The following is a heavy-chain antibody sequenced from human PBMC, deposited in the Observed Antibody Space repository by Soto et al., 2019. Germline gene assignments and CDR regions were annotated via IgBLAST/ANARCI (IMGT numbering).Heavy chain of an antibody. J-gene: IGHJ4*02. CDR2: ISRNSGTI. CDR3: VKDMGYGSSSTFDY. D-gene: IGHD6-6*01. Sequence: SGGSLRLSCVVSGFTFDDYVMHWVPQAPGKGLEWVSGISRNSGTIEYADSVKGRFTVSRDNAKNSLYLQMDSLRAEDTALYYCVKDMGYGSSSTFDYWGQGTLVTVSS. V-gene: IGHV3-9*01. CDR1: GFTFDDYV.